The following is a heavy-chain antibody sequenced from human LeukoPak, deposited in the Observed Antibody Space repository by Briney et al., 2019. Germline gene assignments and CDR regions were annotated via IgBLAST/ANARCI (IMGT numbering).Heavy chain of an antibody. D-gene: IGHD6-19*01. CDR1: GFTFSKYW. CDR2: INTDGTVT. J-gene: IGHJ4*02. Sequence: GGSLRLSCAASGFTFSKYWMLWVRQAPGKGLESVSRINTDGTVTTYADSVKGRFTVSRDNADNVMFLQMNSVRGEDTAVYYCATKQWLAPPPDSWGQGTPVTVSS. V-gene: IGHV3-74*01. CDR3: ATKQWLAPPPDS.